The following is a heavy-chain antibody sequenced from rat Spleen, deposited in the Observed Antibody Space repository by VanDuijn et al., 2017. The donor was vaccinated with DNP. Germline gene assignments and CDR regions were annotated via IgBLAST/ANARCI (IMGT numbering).Heavy chain of an antibody. CDR1: GYSITSNY. CDR3: ARTGLYSNYVPFDY. J-gene: IGHJ2*01. D-gene: IGHD1-2*01. CDR2: INYSGNT. Sequence: VQLQESGPGLVKPSQSLSLTCSVTGYSITSNYWAWIRKFPGNKMEWMGYINYSGNTGYNPSLKSRISITRDTSKNQFFLQLNSVTTEDTATYYCARTGLYSNYVPFDYWGQGVMVTVSS. V-gene: IGHV3-1*01.